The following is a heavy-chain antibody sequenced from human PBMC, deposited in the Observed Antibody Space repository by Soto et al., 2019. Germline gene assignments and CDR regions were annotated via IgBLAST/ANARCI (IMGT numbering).Heavy chain of an antibody. Sequence: GGSLRLSCAASGFTFSSYSMNWVRQAPGKGLEWVSSISSSSSYIYYADSVKGRFTISRDNAKNSLYLQMNSLRAEDTAVYYCARDLEYSSGWAAFDYWGQGTLVTVSS. CDR2: ISSSSSYI. J-gene: IGHJ4*02. CDR1: GFTFSSYS. CDR3: ARDLEYSSGWAAFDY. D-gene: IGHD6-19*01. V-gene: IGHV3-21*01.